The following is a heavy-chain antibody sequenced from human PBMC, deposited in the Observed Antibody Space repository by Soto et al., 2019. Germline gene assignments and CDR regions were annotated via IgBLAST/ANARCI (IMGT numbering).Heavy chain of an antibody. J-gene: IGHJ4*02. Sequence: SETLSLTCAVYGGSFSGYYWSWIRQPPGKGLEWIGEINHSGSTNCNPSLKSRVTISVDTSKNQFSLKLSSVTAADTAVYYCARAFFNWNTYYFDYWGQGTLVTVSS. D-gene: IGHD1-20*01. CDR2: INHSGST. V-gene: IGHV4-34*01. CDR3: ARAFFNWNTYYFDY. CDR1: GGSFSGYY.